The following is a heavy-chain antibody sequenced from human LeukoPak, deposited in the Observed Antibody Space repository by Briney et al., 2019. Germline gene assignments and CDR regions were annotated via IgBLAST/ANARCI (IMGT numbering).Heavy chain of an antibody. V-gene: IGHV4-59*06. Sequence: SETLSLTCTVSGGSISSYHWSWIRQHPGKGLEWIGYIFYSGSTYYNPSLKSRVTISVDTSKNQFSLKLSSVTAADTAVYYCARQMNTYGDSVCFDYWGQGTLVTVSS. CDR2: IFYSGST. J-gene: IGHJ4*02. CDR3: ARQMNTYGDSVCFDY. D-gene: IGHD4-17*01. CDR1: GGSISSYH.